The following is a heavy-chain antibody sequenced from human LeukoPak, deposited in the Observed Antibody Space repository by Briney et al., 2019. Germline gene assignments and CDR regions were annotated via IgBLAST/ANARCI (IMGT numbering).Heavy chain of an antibody. CDR2: INPNSGGT. J-gene: IGHJ5*02. D-gene: IGHD3-22*01. Sequence: ASVKVSCKASGYTFTSYYMHWVRQAPGQGLEWMGWINPNSGGTNYAQKFQGRVTMTRDTSISTAYMELSRLRSDDTAVYYCARDSYDSSGYYRGGNWFDPWGQGTLVTVSS. CDR1: GYTFTSYY. V-gene: IGHV1-2*02. CDR3: ARDSYDSSGYYRGGNWFDP.